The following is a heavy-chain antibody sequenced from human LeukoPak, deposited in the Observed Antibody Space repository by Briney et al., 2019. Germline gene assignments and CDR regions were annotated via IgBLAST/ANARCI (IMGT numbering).Heavy chain of an antibody. J-gene: IGHJ4*02. D-gene: IGHD6-13*01. Sequence: ASVKVSCKASGYTFTSYDINWVRQATRQGLEWMGWMNPNSGSTGYAQKFQGRVTMTRNTSISTAYMELSSLRSEDTAVYYCAGSIAAAGTFDYWGQGTLVTVSS. CDR1: GYTFTSYD. CDR3: AGSIAAAGTFDY. V-gene: IGHV1-8*01. CDR2: MNPNSGST.